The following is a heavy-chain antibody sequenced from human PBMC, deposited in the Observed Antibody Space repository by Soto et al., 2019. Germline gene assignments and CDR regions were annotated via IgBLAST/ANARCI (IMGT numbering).Heavy chain of an antibody. CDR1: GFTFGSYA. V-gene: IGHV3-30-3*01. CDR2: ISYDGSNK. J-gene: IGHJ6*02. CDR3: ARAGNRDYYYYYGMDV. Sequence: GGSLRLSCAASGFTFGSYAMHWVRQAPGKGLEWVAVISYDGSNKYYADSVKGRFTISRDNSKNTLYLQMNSLRAEDTAVYYCARAGNRDYYYYYGMDVWGQGTTVTVSS.